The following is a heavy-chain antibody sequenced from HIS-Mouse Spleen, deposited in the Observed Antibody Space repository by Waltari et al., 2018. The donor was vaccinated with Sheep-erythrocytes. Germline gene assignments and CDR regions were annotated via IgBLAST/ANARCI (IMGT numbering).Heavy chain of an antibody. Sequence: EVQLVESGGGLVQPGGSLRLSCAASGFTFSSYWMSWVRQAPGKGLEWGANIKKDGSEKYYVDCVKGRFTISRDNAKNSLYLQMNSLRAEDTAVYYCARAVAGTPDAFDIWGQGTMVTVSS. CDR3: ARAVAGTPDAFDI. CDR1: GFTFSSYW. CDR2: IKKDGSEK. J-gene: IGHJ3*02. D-gene: IGHD1-7*01. V-gene: IGHV3-7*01.